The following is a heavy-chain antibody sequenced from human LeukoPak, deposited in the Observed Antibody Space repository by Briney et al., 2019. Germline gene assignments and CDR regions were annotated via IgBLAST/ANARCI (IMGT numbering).Heavy chain of an antibody. J-gene: IGHJ4*02. V-gene: IGHV3-23*01. D-gene: IGHD2-2*01. Sequence: GGPLRLSCAGSGFTFSNYAMSWVRRAPRKGLEWVSTIMIGGDGKHYADSVKGRFTISRDRSESTLYLQMNGLRADDTAVYYCVRAAPRDCSPASCSLFDTWGQGTLVTVSS. CDR3: VRAAPRDCSPASCSLFDT. CDR2: IMIGGDGK. CDR1: GFTFSNYA.